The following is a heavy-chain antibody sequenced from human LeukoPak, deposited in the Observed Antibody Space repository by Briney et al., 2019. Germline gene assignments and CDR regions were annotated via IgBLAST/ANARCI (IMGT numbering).Heavy chain of an antibody. CDR2: ISYGGTDK. D-gene: IGHD3-10*01. J-gene: IGHJ4*02. Sequence: GGSLRLSCAASGFTFSSYTMHWVRQAPGKGLDWVAFISYGGTDKYYADSVKGRFAISRDNSRNTLYLQMNSLRPEDTAMYYCARDPLSLRAYYFDYWGQGSPVTVSS. CDR1: GFTFSSYT. V-gene: IGHV3-30*09. CDR3: ARDPLSLRAYYFDY.